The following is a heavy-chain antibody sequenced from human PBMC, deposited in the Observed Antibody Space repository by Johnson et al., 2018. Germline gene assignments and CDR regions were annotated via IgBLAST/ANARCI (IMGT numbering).Heavy chain of an antibody. Sequence: QVQLVQSGAEVKKPGASVKVSCKVSGYTLTELSMHWVRQAPGKGLEWMGGFDPEDGETIYEQKFQGRVIMTEDTSTDTAYMELSSLRSEDTAVYYCATEVIAARLNLPDAFDIWGQGTMVTVSS. CDR2: FDPEDGET. J-gene: IGHJ3*02. V-gene: IGHV1-24*01. CDR1: GYTLTELS. D-gene: IGHD6-6*01. CDR3: ATEVIAARLNLPDAFDI.